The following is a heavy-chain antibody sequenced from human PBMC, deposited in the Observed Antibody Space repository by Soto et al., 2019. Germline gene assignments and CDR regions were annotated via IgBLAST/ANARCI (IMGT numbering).Heavy chain of an antibody. CDR3: ARLSKGYCSDTGCYSWLDP. V-gene: IGHV1-2*02. D-gene: IGHD2-2*01. CDR2: INPGSGAT. CDR1: GYKFTAYY. Sequence: ASVKVSCKASGYKFTAYYMHWVRQAPGQGLEWMGWINPGSGATSYAQTFQGRVTMTRDTSINTVYMEVTSLRPDDTAVYYCARLSKGYCSDTGCYSWLDPWGQGTLVTVSS. J-gene: IGHJ5*02.